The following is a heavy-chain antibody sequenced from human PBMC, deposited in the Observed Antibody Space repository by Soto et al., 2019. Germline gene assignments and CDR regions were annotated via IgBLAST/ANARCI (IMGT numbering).Heavy chain of an antibody. J-gene: IGHJ4*02. CDR1: GGSISSGGYY. CDR3: ARDSYGDYGLGY. CDR2: IYYSGRT. D-gene: IGHD4-17*01. Sequence: QVQLQESGPGLVKPSQTLSLTCTVSGGSISSGGYYWSWIRQHPGKGLEWIGYIYYSGRTYYNPSLKSRVTISVDPSKNQFSLKLSSVTAADTAVYYCARDSYGDYGLGYWGQGTLVTVSS. V-gene: IGHV4-31*03.